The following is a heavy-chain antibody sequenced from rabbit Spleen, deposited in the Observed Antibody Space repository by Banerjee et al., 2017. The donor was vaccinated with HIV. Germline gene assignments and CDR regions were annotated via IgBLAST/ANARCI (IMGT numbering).Heavy chain of an antibody. Sequence: QEQLVESGGGLVQPGGSLKLSCKASGFDFSSYGVSWVRQAPGKGLEWIGYIDPLFGSTYYASWVNGRFTISSHNAQNTLYLQLNSLTAADTATYFCVRDFGYASSSGYSIYQKLDLWGPGTLVTVS. V-gene: IGHV1S47*01. CDR2: IDPLFGST. D-gene: IGHD1-1*01. CDR3: VRDFGYASSSGYSIYQKLDL. J-gene: IGHJ3*01. CDR1: GFDFSSYG.